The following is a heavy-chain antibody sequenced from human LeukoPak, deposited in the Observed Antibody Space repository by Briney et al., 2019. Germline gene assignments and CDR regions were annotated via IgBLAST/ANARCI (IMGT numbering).Heavy chain of an antibody. V-gene: IGHV1-69*06. J-gene: IGHJ4*02. CDR2: IIPIFGTA. Sequence: ASVKVSCEASGGTFSSYTISWVRQAPGQGLEWMGGIIPIFGTANYAQKFKGRVTITADKSTNTAYLQLTSLRAEDTAMYYCARGPHQQWLVHFDYWGQGTLVTVPS. D-gene: IGHD6-19*01. CDR1: GGTFSSYT. CDR3: ARGPHQQWLVHFDY.